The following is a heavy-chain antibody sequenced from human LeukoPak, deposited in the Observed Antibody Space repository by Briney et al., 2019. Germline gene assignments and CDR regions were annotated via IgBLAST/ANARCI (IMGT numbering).Heavy chain of an antibody. J-gene: IGHJ4*02. CDR2: MYNSVSI. CDR3: ARTSSSGFFDY. CDR1: GYSIRNVVY. V-gene: IGHV4-38-2*01. Sequence: SDTLSLTCVLSGYSIRNVVYWGGTRQSPGKGLEWIASMYNSVSIHYNPSLKSRVTILVDTSKNEFSLTMRSVTAPDTAVYYCARTSSSGFFDYWGQGTLATVSS. D-gene: IGHD6-6*01.